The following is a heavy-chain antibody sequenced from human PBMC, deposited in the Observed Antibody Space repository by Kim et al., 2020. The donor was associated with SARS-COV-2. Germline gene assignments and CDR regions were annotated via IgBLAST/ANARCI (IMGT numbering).Heavy chain of an antibody. V-gene: IGHV4-59*01. Sequence: SETLSLTCSVSGGSISSYYWSWIRQPPGKEREWVGYIYYSGSTNYNPSLQSRVTISVDTSKNHSSLKLNSVTTADTAVYYCGRGGTSKHASDIWVQG. D-gene: IGHD1-26*01. J-gene: IGHJ3*02. CDR2: IYYSGST. CDR1: GGSISSYY. CDR3: GRGGTSKHASDI.